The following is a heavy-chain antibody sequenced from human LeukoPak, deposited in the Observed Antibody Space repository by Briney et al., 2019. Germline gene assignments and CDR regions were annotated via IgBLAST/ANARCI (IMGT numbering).Heavy chain of an antibody. CDR3: VREDFVVIPAAMRGDY. D-gene: IGHD2-2*01. CDR2: INPDRGGT. CDR1: GYTFTGFY. J-gene: IGHJ4*02. V-gene: IGHV1-2*02. Sequence: ASVEVSCKASGYTFTGFYIHWVRQAPGQGLEWMGWINPDRGGTNYAQKFQGRVTLTRDTSINTAYMELSGLTSDDTAMYYCVREDFVVIPAAMRGDYWGQGTLVIVSS.